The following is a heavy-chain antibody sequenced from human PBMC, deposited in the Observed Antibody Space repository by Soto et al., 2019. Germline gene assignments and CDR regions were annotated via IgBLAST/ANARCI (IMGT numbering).Heavy chain of an antibody. V-gene: IGHV3-11*01. CDR3: ARLAPQNAPDDAFDI. CDR1: GFTFSDYY. D-gene: IGHD2-2*01. Sequence: GGSLRLSCAASGFTFSDYYMSWIRQAPGKGLEWVSYISSSGSTIYYADSVKGRFTISRDNAKNSLYLQMNSLRAEDTAVYYCARLAPQNAPDDAFDIWGQGTMVTVS. CDR2: ISSSGSTI. J-gene: IGHJ3*02.